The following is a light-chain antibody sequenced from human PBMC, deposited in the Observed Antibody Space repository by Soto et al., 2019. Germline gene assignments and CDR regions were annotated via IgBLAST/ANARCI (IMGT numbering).Light chain of an antibody. CDR2: GAS. J-gene: IGKJ4*01. V-gene: IGKV3-15*01. CDR3: QQYNNWPLT. CDR1: QSVGSN. Sequence: EIVMTQSPATLSVSPREKVTLSCRASQSVGSNLAWYQQRPGQSPRLLIYGASTRATGIPARFSGSGSGTEFTLTFSSLQSEDFAVYYCQQYNNWPLTFGGGTKVDIK.